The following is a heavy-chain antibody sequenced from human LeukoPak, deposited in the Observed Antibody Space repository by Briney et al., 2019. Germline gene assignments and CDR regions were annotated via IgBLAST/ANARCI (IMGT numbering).Heavy chain of an antibody. Sequence: ASVKVSCKASGGTFSSYAISWVRQAPGQGREWMGGIIPIFGTANYAQKFQGRVTITADKSTSTVYMELSSLRSEDTAVYYCARSVVVISRGYWYFDLWGRGTLVTVSS. J-gene: IGHJ2*01. V-gene: IGHV1-69*06. CDR2: IIPIFGTA. CDR1: GGTFSSYA. CDR3: ARSVVVISRGYWYFDL. D-gene: IGHD3-22*01.